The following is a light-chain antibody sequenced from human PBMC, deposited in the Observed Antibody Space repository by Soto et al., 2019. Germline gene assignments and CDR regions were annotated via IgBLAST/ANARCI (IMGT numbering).Light chain of an antibody. Sequence: DIQMTQSPSSLSASVGDRVTVTCRASQNIRINLNWYQHKPGKAPNLLIYSASTLQSGVPSRFSGSGSGTAFTLTIRSLQPEDFATYYCQQSYSTTWTFGQGTKVEI. CDR1: QNIRIN. CDR2: SAS. J-gene: IGKJ1*01. V-gene: IGKV1-39*01. CDR3: QQSYSTTWT.